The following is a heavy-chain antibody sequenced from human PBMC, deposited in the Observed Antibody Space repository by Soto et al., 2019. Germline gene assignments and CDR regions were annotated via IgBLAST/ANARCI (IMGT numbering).Heavy chain of an antibody. V-gene: IGHV1-18*01. CDR3: ASMKHYYDSSGYLDY. D-gene: IGHD3-22*01. Sequence: QVRLVQSGAEVKKPGASVKVSCKASGYTFTSYGISWVRQAPGQGLEWMGWISAYNGNTNYAQKLQGRVTMTTDTSTSTAYMELRSLRSDDTAVYYCASMKHYYDSSGYLDYWGQGPLVTVSS. J-gene: IGHJ4*02. CDR2: ISAYNGNT. CDR1: GYTFTSYG.